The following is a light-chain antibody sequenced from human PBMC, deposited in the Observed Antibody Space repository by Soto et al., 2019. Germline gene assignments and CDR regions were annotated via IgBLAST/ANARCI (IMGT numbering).Light chain of an antibody. CDR1: QSISPW. J-gene: IGKJ1*01. Sequence: DIQMTQSPSTLSASVGDRVTITCRASQSISPWLAWYQQKPGEVPKLLIYKASSLQSGVSSRFSGSGSGTEFTVTISSLQPDDFATYYYQQYHTYPWTFGQGTKVESK. V-gene: IGKV1-5*03. CDR3: QQYHTYPWT. CDR2: KAS.